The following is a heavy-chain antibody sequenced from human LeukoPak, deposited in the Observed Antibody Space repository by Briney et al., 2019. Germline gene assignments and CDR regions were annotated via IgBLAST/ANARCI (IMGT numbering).Heavy chain of an antibody. CDR3: ARADPSFDY. CDR1: GDXXXSNSAG. Sequence: GDXXXSNSAGWNWIRQSPSRGLEWLGRTYYRSKWYNDYAVSVKSRITINPDTSKNQFSLQLNSVTPEDTAVYYCARADPSFDYWGQGTLVTVSS. J-gene: IGHJ4*02. V-gene: IGHV6-1*01. CDR2: TYYRSKWYN.